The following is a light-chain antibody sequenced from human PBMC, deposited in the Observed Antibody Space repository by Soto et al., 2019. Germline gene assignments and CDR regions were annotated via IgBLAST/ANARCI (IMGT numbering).Light chain of an antibody. CDR3: QLWASNSDHVV. Sequence: SYELTQPPSVSVAPGQTARITGGGTNIGRKSVHWYQQKPSQAPVVVVYDDRERPSGIPERFSGSNSGNTAALTISRVEAGDEADYYCQLWASNSDHVVFGGGTTLTVL. CDR1: NIGRKS. J-gene: IGLJ2*01. CDR2: DDR. V-gene: IGLV3-21*02.